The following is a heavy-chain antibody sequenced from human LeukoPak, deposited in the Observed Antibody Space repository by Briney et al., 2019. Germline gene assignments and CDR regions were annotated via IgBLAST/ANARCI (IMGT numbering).Heavy chain of an antibody. J-gene: IGHJ4*02. D-gene: IGHD5-18*01. CDR2: ISYDGSNK. CDR3: ARGLDGYRGGYYFDY. Sequence: GGSLRLSCAAPGFIFSSYAIHWVRQAPGKGLEWVAVISYDGSNKNYVDSVEGRFTISRDNSKNTLYLQMNSLRAEDTAVYYCARGLDGYRGGYYFDYWGQGTLVTVSS. V-gene: IGHV3-30-3*01. CDR1: GFIFSSYA.